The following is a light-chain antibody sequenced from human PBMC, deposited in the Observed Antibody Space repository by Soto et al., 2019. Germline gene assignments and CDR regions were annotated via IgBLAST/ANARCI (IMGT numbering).Light chain of an antibody. CDR3: QQYDTLLAHT. CDR2: DAS. CDR1: QSISSW. Sequence: IKMSHSPSTVPAKEGDRVTITCRASQSISSWLAWYQQKPGKAPKLLIFDASNLQTGVPSRFSGSGSGTDFTFTISGLQPEDFATYFCQQYDTLLAHTFGG. J-gene: IGKJ4*01. V-gene: IGKV1-33*01.